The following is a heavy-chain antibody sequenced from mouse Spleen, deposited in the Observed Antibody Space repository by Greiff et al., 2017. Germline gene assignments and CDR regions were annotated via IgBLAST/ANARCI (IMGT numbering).Heavy chain of an antibody. Sequence: EVQGVESGGGLVKLGGSLKLSCAASGFTFSSYYMSWVRQTPEKRLEWVATISSGGGSTYYPDSVKGRFTISRDNAKNTLYLQMSSLNSEDTAVYYCARDRNYGFDYWGQGTTLTVSS. CDR1: GFTFSSYY. CDR3: ARDRNYGFDY. D-gene: IGHD2-1*01. CDR2: ISSGGGST. J-gene: IGHJ2*01. V-gene: IGHV5-12-1*01.